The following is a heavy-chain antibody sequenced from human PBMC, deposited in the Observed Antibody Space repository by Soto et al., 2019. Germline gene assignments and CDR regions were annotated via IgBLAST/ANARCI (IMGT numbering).Heavy chain of an antibody. D-gene: IGHD3-22*01. CDR3: AGDYYDSSGYYGTVAFDI. Sequence: SETLSLTCAVYVGSFSGYYWSWIRQPPGKGLEWIGEINHSGSTNYNPSLNSRVTISVDTFKNKFSLKLSSVTAADTAVYYCAGDYYDSSGYYGTVAFDIWGQGTMVTVSS. J-gene: IGHJ3*02. CDR1: VGSFSGYY. V-gene: IGHV4-34*01. CDR2: INHSGST.